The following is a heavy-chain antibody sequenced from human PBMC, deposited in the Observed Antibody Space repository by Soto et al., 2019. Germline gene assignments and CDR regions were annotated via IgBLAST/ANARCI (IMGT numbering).Heavy chain of an antibody. Sequence: GASVKVSCKASGYTFTSYYMHWVRQAPGQGLEWMGWISTYNSNTNYAQKLQGRVTMTTDTSTSTAYMELRSLRSDDTAVYYCARDYYDILTGYYSDVYYYGMDVWGQGTTVTVSS. CDR1: GYTFTSYY. CDR2: ISTYNSNT. CDR3: ARDYYDILTGYYSDVYYYGMDV. D-gene: IGHD3-9*01. J-gene: IGHJ6*02. V-gene: IGHV1-18*04.